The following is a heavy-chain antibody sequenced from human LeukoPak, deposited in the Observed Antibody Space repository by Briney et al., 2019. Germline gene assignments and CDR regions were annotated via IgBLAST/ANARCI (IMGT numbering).Heavy chain of an antibody. CDR3: AKGRDPWVYYYYGMDV. Sequence: GGSLRLSCAASGFTFSSYAMSWVRQAPGKGLEWVSAISGSGGSTYYADSVKGRFTISRDNSKNTLYLQMNSLRAEDTAVYYCAKGRDPWVYYYYGMDVXXXXXTXTVSS. J-gene: IGHJ6*01. V-gene: IGHV3-23*01. D-gene: IGHD2-21*02. CDR1: GFTFSSYA. CDR2: ISGSGGST.